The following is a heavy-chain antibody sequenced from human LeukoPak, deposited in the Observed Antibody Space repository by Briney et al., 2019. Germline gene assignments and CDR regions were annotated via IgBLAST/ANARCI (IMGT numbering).Heavy chain of an antibody. D-gene: IGHD3-22*01. V-gene: IGHV1-2*02. CDR3: VMDYYDSSGYWFDP. J-gene: IGHJ5*02. CDR2: INPNSGGT. CDR1: GYTFTGYY. Sequence: ASVKVSCKASGYTFTGYYMHWVRQAPGQGLEWMGWINPNSGGTNYAQKFQERVTITRDMSTSTAYMELSSLRSEDTAVYYYVMDYYDSSGYWFDPWGQGTLVTVSS.